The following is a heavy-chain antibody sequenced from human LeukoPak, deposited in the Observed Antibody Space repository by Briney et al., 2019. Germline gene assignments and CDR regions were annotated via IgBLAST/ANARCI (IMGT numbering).Heavy chain of an antibody. CDR3: AREGYYGSGSYWYYFDY. Sequence: SQTLSLTCTVSGGSISSGGYYWSWIRQHPGKGLECIGYIYYSGSTYYNPSLKSRVTISVDTSKNQFSLKLSSVTAADTAVYYCAREGYYGSGSYWYYFDYWGQGTLVTVSS. CDR1: GGSISSGGYY. D-gene: IGHD3-10*01. V-gene: IGHV4-31*03. J-gene: IGHJ4*02. CDR2: IYYSGST.